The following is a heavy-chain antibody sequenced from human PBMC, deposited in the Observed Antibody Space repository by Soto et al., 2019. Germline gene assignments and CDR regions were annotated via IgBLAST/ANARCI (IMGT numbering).Heavy chain of an antibody. Sequence: SETLSLTCRVSAGSISSSGYYWGWIRQPPGQGLEWIGNIYYSGNTYYNPSLKSRVTISVDTSKNHLSLNLTSVTAADTAVYYCARPLGTRGYYFDYWGQGALVTVSS. V-gene: IGHV4-39*02. CDR1: AGSISSSGYY. CDR3: ARPLGTRGYYFDY. J-gene: IGHJ4*02. CDR2: IYYSGNT. D-gene: IGHD1-1*01.